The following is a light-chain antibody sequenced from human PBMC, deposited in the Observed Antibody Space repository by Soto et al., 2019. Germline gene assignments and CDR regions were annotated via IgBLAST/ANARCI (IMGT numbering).Light chain of an antibody. CDR2: SNI. J-gene: IGLJ1*01. Sequence: QSVLTQPPSASGSPGQRVTISCSGSSSNIGSNPVNWYQQLPGTAPKLFIYSNIQRPSGVPDRSSGSKSGTSASLTISGLQSEDEADYYCAAWDDSLDAYVFGTGTKVTDL. CDR3: AAWDDSLDAYV. CDR1: SSNIGSNP. V-gene: IGLV1-44*01.